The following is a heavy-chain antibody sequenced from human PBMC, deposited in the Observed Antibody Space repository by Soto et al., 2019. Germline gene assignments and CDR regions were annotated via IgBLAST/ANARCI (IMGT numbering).Heavy chain of an antibody. D-gene: IGHD3-10*01. CDR1: GFTFDDYG. J-gene: IGHJ4*02. CDR2: INWNGGST. V-gene: IGHV3-20*01. Sequence: GESLKISCAASGFTFDDYGMSWVRQAPGKGLEWVSGINWNGGSTGYADSVKGRFTISRDNAKNSLYLQMNSLRAEDTALYHCARMVRGGDYIDYWGQGTLVTVSS. CDR3: ARMVRGGDYIDY.